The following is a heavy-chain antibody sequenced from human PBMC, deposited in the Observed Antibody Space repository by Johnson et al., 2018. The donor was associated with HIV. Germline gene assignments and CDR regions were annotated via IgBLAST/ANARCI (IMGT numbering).Heavy chain of an antibody. D-gene: IGHD3-16*01. CDR1: GFTFSTYA. J-gene: IGHJ3*02. CDR3: ARAGLTYTLDAFDI. Sequence: VHLVESGGGLVQPGGSLRLSCAASGFTFSTYAMHWVRQAPGKGLEYVSAISSNGGSTYYANSVKGRFTISRDNSKNTLYLQMGSLRAEDMAVYYCARAGLTYTLDAFDIWGQGTLVTVSS. V-gene: IGHV3-64*01. CDR2: ISSNGGST.